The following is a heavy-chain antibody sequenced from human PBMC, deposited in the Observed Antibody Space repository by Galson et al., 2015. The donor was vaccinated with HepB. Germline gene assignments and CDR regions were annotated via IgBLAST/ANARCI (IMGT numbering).Heavy chain of an antibody. J-gene: IGHJ4*02. D-gene: IGHD6-19*01. CDR3: AVAGMYTNFDY. Sequence: SVKVSCKASGYTFTNYDIQWVRQAPGQGLEWMGYMNPDTGETGYSQKFQGRVSMTRRISITTAYMELSSLNSEDTAIFYCAVAGMYTNFDYWGQGTLVTVSS. CDR2: MNPDTGET. CDR1: GYTFTNYD. V-gene: IGHV1-8*02.